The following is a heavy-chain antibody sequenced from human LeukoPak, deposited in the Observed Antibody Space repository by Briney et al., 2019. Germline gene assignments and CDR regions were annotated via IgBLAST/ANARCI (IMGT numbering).Heavy chain of an antibody. Sequence: ASVKVSCKASGYTFTSYGISWVRQAPGQGLEWMGWISAYNGHTNYAQKLQGRVTMTTDTYTTTAYVELGSLRSDDTAVYYCARSAGITGTGFDPWGQGTLVTVSS. CDR2: ISAYNGHT. CDR3: ARSAGITGTGFDP. CDR1: GYTFTSYG. V-gene: IGHV1-18*01. J-gene: IGHJ5*02. D-gene: IGHD1-7*01.